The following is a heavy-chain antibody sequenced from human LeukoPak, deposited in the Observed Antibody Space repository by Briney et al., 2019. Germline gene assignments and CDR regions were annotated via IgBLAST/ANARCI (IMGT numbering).Heavy chain of an antibody. CDR3: ARVGHCGGDCYYSDY. V-gene: IGHV1-69*05. J-gene: IGHJ4*02. CDR1: GGTFSSYA. D-gene: IGHD2-21*02. CDR2: IIPIFGTA. Sequence: GASVKVSCKASGGTFSSYAISWVRQAPGQWLEWMGGIIPIFGTANYAQKFQGRVTITTDESTSTAYMELSSLRSEDTAVYYCARVGHCGGDCYYSDYWGQGTLVTVSS.